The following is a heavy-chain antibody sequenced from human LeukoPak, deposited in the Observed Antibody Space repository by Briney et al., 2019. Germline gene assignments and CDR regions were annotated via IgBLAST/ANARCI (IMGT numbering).Heavy chain of an antibody. Sequence: SETLSLTCTVSGGSISSGGYYWSWIRQHPGKGLEWIGYIYYSGSTYYNPSLKSRVTISVDTSKNQFSLKLSSVTAADTAVYYCAASVSIAAAGIFVYWGQGTLVTVSS. D-gene: IGHD6-13*01. CDR1: GGSISSGGYY. CDR2: IYYSGST. CDR3: AASVSIAAAGIFVY. J-gene: IGHJ4*02. V-gene: IGHV4-31*03.